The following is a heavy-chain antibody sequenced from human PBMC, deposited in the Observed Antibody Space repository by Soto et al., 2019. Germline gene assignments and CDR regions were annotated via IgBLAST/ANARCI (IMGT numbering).Heavy chain of an antibody. D-gene: IGHD1-20*01. V-gene: IGHV3-48*01. J-gene: IGHJ4*02. CDR2: ISGGSNTI. CDR3: ARRPSITGTRGTTFFDY. Sequence: PGGSLRLSCAASGVPFSSYSMNWVRRAPGKGLEWVSYISGGSNTIYYADSVKGRFTISRDNAKNSLYLQMDNLRAEDTAVYYCARRPSITGTRGTTFFDYWGQGTLVTVSS. CDR1: GVPFSSYS.